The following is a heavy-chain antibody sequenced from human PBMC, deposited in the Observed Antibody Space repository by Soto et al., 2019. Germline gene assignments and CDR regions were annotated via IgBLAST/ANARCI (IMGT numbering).Heavy chain of an antibody. CDR2: ISWNSGNI. Sequence: EVQLVEFGGGLILPGMSLRLSCAASGFSFDDYAMHWVRQAPGKGLEWVSGISWNSGNIGYADSVKGRFTISRDNAKDTLYMQMNRLRVEDTDLYYCVKDKLNAVFVGAFHIWGQGTMVTVSS. CDR3: VKDKLNAVFVGAFHI. CDR1: GFSFDDYA. D-gene: IGHD2-8*01. V-gene: IGHV3-9*01. J-gene: IGHJ3*02.